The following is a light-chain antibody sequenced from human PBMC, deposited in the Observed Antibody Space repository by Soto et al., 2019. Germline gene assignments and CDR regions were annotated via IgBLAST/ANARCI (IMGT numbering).Light chain of an antibody. V-gene: IGKV3-11*01. CDR1: QSVSSY. Sequence: EIVLTQSPATLSLSPGERATLYCRASQSVSSYLAWYQQKPGQAPRLLIYDASNRATGIPARFSGSGSGTDFTLTISSLAPEDFAFYYCQQRSNWPPWTFGQGTKVEIK. J-gene: IGKJ1*01. CDR2: DAS. CDR3: QQRSNWPPWT.